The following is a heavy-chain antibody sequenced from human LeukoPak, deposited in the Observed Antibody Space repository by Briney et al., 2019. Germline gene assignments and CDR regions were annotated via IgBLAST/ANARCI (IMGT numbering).Heavy chain of an antibody. J-gene: IGHJ4*02. Sequence: GASVKVSCKAFGYTITGYYIHWVRQAPGQGLEWTGWINPNNGGTNSAQKFQGRVTMTRDTSIGTAYMELNRLTYDDTAVYYCGRDRHWNQGNFDYWGQGTLVTVSS. V-gene: IGHV1-2*02. CDR3: GRDRHWNQGNFDY. D-gene: IGHD1-1*01. CDR2: INPNNGGT. CDR1: GYTITGYY.